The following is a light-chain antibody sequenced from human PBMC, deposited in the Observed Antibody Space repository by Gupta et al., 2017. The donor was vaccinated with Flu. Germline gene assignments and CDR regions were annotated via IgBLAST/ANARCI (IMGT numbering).Light chain of an antibody. Sequence: SYDLPQPPSVSVSPGHTASTTCAGDKLGDIYVSWYQQKPGQSTVLVIYQDTQRPSGIPERFSGSNSGNTATLTITGTQAMDEADYYCQAWDSGTCGFGGGTKLTVL. V-gene: IGLV3-1*01. CDR1: KLGDIY. CDR2: QDT. CDR3: QAWDSGTCG. J-gene: IGLJ2*01.